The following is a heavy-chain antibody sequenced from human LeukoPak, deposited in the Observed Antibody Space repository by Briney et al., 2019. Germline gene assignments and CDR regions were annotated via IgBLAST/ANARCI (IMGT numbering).Heavy chain of an antibody. Sequence: GGSLRLSCAASGFTFSTYAMSWVRQAPGKGLEWVSAISGSGGSTYYADSVKGRFTISRDNSKNTLYLQMNSLRAEDTAVYYCARDWVIAAAYDYWGQGTLVTVSS. V-gene: IGHV3-23*01. CDR3: ARDWVIAAAYDY. CDR1: GFTFSTYA. J-gene: IGHJ4*02. D-gene: IGHD6-13*01. CDR2: ISGSGGST.